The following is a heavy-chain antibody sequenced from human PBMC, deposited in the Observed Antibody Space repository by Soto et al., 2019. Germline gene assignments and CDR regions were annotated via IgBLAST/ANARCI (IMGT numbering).Heavy chain of an antibody. D-gene: IGHD1-1*01. J-gene: IGHJ4*02. CDR3: LKDCFGILRLTTPDY. CDR2: ISNSGTTT. CDR1: GFSVSSYG. Sequence: EVQLLESGGGLVQPGGSLRLSCAASGFSVSSYGMNWVRQAPGKGLECVSGISNSGTTTYYAYSVKGRFTISRDNSKNTLYLQMNSLRAEDTAVYYCLKDCFGILRLTTPDYWGQGNLVTVSS. V-gene: IGHV3-23*01.